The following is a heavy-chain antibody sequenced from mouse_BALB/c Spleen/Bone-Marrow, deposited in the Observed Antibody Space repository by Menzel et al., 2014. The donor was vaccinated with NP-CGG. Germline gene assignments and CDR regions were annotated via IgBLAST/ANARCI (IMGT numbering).Heavy chain of an antibody. Sequence: EVKLVESGGGLVQPGGSRKLSCAASGFTFSSFGMHWVRQAPEKGLEWVAYISSGSSTIYYADTVKGRFTISRDNPKNTLFLQMTGLRSEDTAMYYCARSGYYGSSPYYAMDYWGQGTSVTVSS. D-gene: IGHD1-1*01. CDR3: ARSGYYGSSPYYAMDY. CDR1: GFTFSSFG. J-gene: IGHJ4*01. V-gene: IGHV5-17*02. CDR2: ISSGSSTI.